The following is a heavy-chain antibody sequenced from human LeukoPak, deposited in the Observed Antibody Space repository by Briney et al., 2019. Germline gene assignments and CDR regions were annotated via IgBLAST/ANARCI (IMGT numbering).Heavy chain of an antibody. Sequence: SETLSLTCTVSGGSISSYYWSWIRQPPGKGLEWIGYIYYSGSTDYNPSLKSRVTISVDTSKNQFSLKLSSVTAADTAVYYCARQGSSNWFDPWGQGTLVTVSS. V-gene: IGHV4-59*08. D-gene: IGHD6-13*01. CDR1: GGSISSYY. J-gene: IGHJ5*02. CDR2: IYYSGST. CDR3: ARQGSSNWFDP.